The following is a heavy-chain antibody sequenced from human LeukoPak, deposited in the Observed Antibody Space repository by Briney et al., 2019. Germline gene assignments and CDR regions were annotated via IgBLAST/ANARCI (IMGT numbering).Heavy chain of an antibody. J-gene: IGHJ4*02. Sequence: PSETLSLTCTISGYSISSGYYWGWIRQPPGKGLECIGSIYYSGSTYYNPSLKSRVTISVDTSKNQFSLKLSSVTAADTAVYYCARVGFRGVTYFDYWGQGTLVTVSS. D-gene: IGHD3-10*01. CDR3: ARVGFRGVTYFDY. CDR2: IYYSGST. CDR1: GYSISSGYY. V-gene: IGHV4-38-2*02.